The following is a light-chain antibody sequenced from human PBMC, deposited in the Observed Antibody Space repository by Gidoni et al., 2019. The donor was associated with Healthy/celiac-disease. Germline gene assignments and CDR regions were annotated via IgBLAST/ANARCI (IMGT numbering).Light chain of an antibody. Sequence: SYELTQPPSLSVSPGQTARITCSGDALPKQYAYWYQQKPGQAPVLVIYKDSERPSGIPERCSGSSSGTTVTLTISGVQAEDEADYYCQSADSSGTWVFGGGTKLTVL. CDR2: KDS. V-gene: IGLV3-25*03. CDR1: ALPKQY. J-gene: IGLJ3*02. CDR3: QSADSSGTWV.